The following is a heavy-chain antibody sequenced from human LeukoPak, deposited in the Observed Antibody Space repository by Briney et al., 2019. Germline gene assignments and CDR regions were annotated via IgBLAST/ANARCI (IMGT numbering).Heavy chain of an antibody. CDR3: ARGHGTGYDFWSGYYPTYYYYGMDV. J-gene: IGHJ6*02. CDR2: INHSGST. CDR1: GGSFSGYY. D-gene: IGHD3-3*01. V-gene: IGHV4-34*01. Sequence: SETLSLTCAVYGGSFSGYYWSWIRQPPGKGLEWIGEINHSGSTNYNPPLKSRVTISVDTSKNQFSLKLSSVTAADTAVYYCARGHGTGYDFWSGYYPTYYYYGMDVWGQGTTVTVSS.